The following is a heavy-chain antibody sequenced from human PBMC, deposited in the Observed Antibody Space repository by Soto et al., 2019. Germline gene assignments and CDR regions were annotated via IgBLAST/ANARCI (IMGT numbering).Heavy chain of an antibody. Sequence: GSLILSCAVYGGSFSGYYWSWIRQPPGKGLEWIGEINHSGSTNYNPSLKSRVTISVDTSKNQFSLKLSSVTAADTAVYYCARGGYSYGYLAEDRRIHDAFDIWGQGTMVTVSS. CDR1: GGSFSGYY. D-gene: IGHD5-18*01. J-gene: IGHJ3*02. V-gene: IGHV4-34*01. CDR3: ARGGYSYGYLAEDRRIHDAFDI. CDR2: INHSGST.